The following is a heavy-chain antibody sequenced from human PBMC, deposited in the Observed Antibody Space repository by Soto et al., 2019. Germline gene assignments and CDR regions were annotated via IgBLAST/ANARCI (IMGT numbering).Heavy chain of an antibody. Sequence: SATLSLTCAVYGGSFSGYYWSWIRQPPGKGLEWIGEINHSGSTNYNPSLKSRVTISVDTSKNQFSLKLSSVTAADTAVYYCARGITGTTTDYYYYYMDVWGKGTTVTVSS. V-gene: IGHV4-34*01. CDR2: INHSGST. CDR3: ARGITGTTTDYYYYYMDV. J-gene: IGHJ6*03. CDR1: GGSFSGYY. D-gene: IGHD1-7*01.